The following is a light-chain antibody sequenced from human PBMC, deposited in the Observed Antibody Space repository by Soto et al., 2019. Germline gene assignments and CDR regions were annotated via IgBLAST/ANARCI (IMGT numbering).Light chain of an antibody. CDR2: DAS. CDR1: QSVSSS. J-gene: IGKJ1*01. V-gene: IGKV3-15*01. CDR3: QQSNNWPKT. Sequence: EIVMTQSPATLSVSPGETATLSCRASQSVSSSLAWYQQKPGQAPRLLISDASTRAAGLPARFSGSGSGTEFTLTISSLPSEDFAVYFCQQSNNWPKTFGQGTKVEMK.